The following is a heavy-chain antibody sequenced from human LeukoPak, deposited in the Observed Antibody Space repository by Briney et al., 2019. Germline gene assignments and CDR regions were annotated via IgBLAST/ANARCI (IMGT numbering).Heavy chain of an antibody. CDR2: IVVGSSNT. CDR1: GFTFTSSA. J-gene: IGHJ4*02. CDR3: AAGLVQLERRSYFDC. V-gene: IGHV1-58*01. Sequence: GTSVKVSCKASGFTFTSSAVQWVRQARGQRLEWIGWIVVGSSNTNYAQKFQERVTITRDMSTSTAYMELSSLRSEDTAVYYCAAGLVQLERRSYFDCWGQGTLVTVSS. D-gene: IGHD1-1*01.